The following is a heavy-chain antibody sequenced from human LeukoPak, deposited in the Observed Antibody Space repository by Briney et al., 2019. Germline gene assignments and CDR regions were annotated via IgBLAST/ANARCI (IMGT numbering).Heavy chain of an antibody. V-gene: IGHV3-69-1*01. Sequence: PGGSLRLSCAASGFTFSASNMNWVRQAPEKGLEWVSSISSGSTIYYAGSVKGRFTISRDNAKNSLYLQMNSLTDEDTAVYYCARGAFFSTYYFGSGSADYWGQGTLVTVSS. D-gene: IGHD3-10*01. CDR2: ISSGSTI. CDR1: GFTFSASN. CDR3: ARGAFFSTYYFGSGSADY. J-gene: IGHJ4*02.